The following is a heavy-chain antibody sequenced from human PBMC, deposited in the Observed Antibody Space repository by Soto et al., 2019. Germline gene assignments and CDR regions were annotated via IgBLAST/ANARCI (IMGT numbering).Heavy chain of an antibody. CDR2: INAGNGNT. CDR3: ARDTGTVADNYYYGMDV. V-gene: IGHV1-3*01. CDR1: GYTFTNYA. D-gene: IGHD6-19*01. J-gene: IGHJ6*02. Sequence: GASVKVSWKAAGYTFTNYAMHWVRQAPGQRLEWMGWINAGNGNTKHSQKFQGRVTITRDTSASTAYMELSSLRSEDTAVYYCARDTGTVADNYYYGMDVWGQGTTVTVSS.